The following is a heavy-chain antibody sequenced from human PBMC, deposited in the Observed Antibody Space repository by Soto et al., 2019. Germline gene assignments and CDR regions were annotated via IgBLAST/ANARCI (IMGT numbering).Heavy chain of an antibody. CDR3: ARGYHTVNYDFWSGYLTFYFDY. CDR2: IYYSGST. J-gene: IGHJ4*02. Sequence: SETLSLTCTVSGGSISSGGYYWSWIRQHPGKGLEWIGYIYYSGSTYYNPSLKSRVTISVDTSKNQFSLKLSSVTAADTAVYYCARGYHTVNYDFWSGYLTFYFDYWGQGTLVTVSS. D-gene: IGHD3-3*01. V-gene: IGHV4-31*03. CDR1: GGSISSGGYY.